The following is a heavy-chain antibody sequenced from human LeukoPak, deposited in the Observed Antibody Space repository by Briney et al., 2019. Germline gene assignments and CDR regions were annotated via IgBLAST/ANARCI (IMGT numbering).Heavy chain of an antibody. D-gene: IGHD3-10*01. CDR3: ARDPVMVRGVISREGNDADYYGMDV. V-gene: IGHV4-59*01. J-gene: IGHJ6*02. CDR2: IYYSGST. CDR1: GGSISSYF. Sequence: SETLSLTCSVSGGSISSYFWSWIRQPPGKGLEWIGYIYYSGSTNYNPSLKSRVTISVDTSKNQFSLKLSSVTAADTAVYYCARDPVMVRGVISREGNDADYYGMDVWGQGTTVTVSS.